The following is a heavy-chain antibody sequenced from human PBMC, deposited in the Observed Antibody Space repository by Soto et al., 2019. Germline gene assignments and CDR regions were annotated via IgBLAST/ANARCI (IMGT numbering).Heavy chain of an antibody. CDR3: VRNVGRYFRSGDMDV. V-gene: IGHV3-21*02. CDR2: INEDSTYI. Sequence: EVRLVESGGGLVKPGGSLRLSCAASGFTFSAFSMNWVRQAPGKGLEWLSSINEDSTYIYYGDSLRGRSTISRDNAKDSLYLQIDSLRAVDTVVYYCVRNVGRYFRSGDMDVWGDGATVIVS. CDR1: GFTFSAFS. D-gene: IGHD3-9*01. J-gene: IGHJ6*03.